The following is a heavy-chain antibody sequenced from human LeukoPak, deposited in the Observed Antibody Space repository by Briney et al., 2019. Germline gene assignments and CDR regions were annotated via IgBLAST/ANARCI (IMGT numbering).Heavy chain of an antibody. CDR3: ARRHDLFPFDY. V-gene: IGHV4-39*01. J-gene: IGHJ4*02. Sequence: SETLSLTCTVSGDITHYWGWIRQPPGKGLECIGSIYFSGSTYYNPSLRSRVTISLDTSKKQLSLKLSSVTAADTAVYYCARRHDLFPFDYWGQGTLVTVSS. CDR1: GDITHY. D-gene: IGHD3-9*01. CDR2: IYFSGST.